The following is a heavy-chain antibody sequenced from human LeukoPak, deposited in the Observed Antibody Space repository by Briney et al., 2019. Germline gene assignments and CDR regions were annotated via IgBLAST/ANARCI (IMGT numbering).Heavy chain of an antibody. J-gene: IGHJ4*02. CDR2: IDHAGTT. V-gene: IGHV4-39*01. Sequence: TSETLSLTCVVSGGSIITNDYWWGWIRQPPGKGLEWIGTIDHAGTTFYIVSLKSRVTISVDTPNNQFSLRLNSVGAADTAVYYCAGSLVSSSWYTFLFDYWGQGTLVTVSS. CDR3: AGSLVSSSWYTFLFDY. CDR1: GGSIITNDYW. D-gene: IGHD6-13*01.